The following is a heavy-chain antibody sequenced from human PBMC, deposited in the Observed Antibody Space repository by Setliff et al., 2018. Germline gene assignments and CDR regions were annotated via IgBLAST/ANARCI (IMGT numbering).Heavy chain of an antibody. J-gene: IGHJ6*03. D-gene: IGHD3-3*01. CDR1: GDSMSSAKYY. V-gene: IGHV4-61*02. Sequence: TLSLTCTVSGDSMSSAKYYWSWIRQSAGKGLECIGRIYTDGSTKYNPFLNSRVTLSIDTSKNQFSLRLSSVTAADTAVYFCARVTGFLYMDVWGKGTTVTVSS. CDR2: IYTDGST. CDR3: ARVTGFLYMDV.